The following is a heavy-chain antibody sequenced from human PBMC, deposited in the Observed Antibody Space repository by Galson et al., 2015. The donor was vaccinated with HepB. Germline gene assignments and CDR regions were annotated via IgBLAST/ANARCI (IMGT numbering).Heavy chain of an antibody. J-gene: IGHJ6*02. CDR2: IRSKANSYAT. CDR1: GFTFSGSA. D-gene: IGHD6-19*01. CDR3: TRILIAVAGKNNYYYYYGMDV. Sequence: SLRLSCAASGFTFSGSAMHWVRQASGKGLEWVGRIRSKANSYATAYAASVKGRFTISRDDSKNTAYLQMNSLKTEDTAVYYCTRILIAVAGKNNYYYYYGMDVWGQGTTVTVSS. V-gene: IGHV3-73*01.